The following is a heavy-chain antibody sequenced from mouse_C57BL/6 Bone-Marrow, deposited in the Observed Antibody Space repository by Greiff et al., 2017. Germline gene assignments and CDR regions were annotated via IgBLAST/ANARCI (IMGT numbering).Heavy chain of an antibody. CDR1: GYTFTSYG. V-gene: IGHV1-81*01. CDR2: IYPRSGNT. Sequence: QVQLQQSGAELARPGASVKLSCKASGYTFTSYGISWVKQRTGQGLEWIGEIYPRSGNTYYNEKFKGKATLTGDKSSSTAYMELRSLTSEDSAVYFCARGAYWYFDVWGTGTTVTVSS. CDR3: ARGAYWYFDV. J-gene: IGHJ1*03. D-gene: IGHD3-1*01.